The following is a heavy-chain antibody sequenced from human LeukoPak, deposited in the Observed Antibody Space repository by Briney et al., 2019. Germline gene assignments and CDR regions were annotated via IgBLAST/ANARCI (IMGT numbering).Heavy chain of an antibody. D-gene: IGHD6-19*01. V-gene: IGHV1-46*01. CDR2: IHPSGGST. Sequence: GASVKVSCKASGYTFTGYYMHWVRQAPGQGLEWMGIIHPSGGSTSYAQKFQGRVTMTRDTSTSTVYMELSSLRSEDTALYYCARGPSSGWHYFDYWGLGTLVTVSS. CDR1: GYTFTGYY. CDR3: ARGPSSGWHYFDY. J-gene: IGHJ4*02.